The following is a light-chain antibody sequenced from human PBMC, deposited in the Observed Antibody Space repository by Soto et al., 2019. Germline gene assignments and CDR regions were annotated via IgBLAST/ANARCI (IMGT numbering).Light chain of an antibody. CDR2: EVS. Sequence: QSVLTQPASVSGSPGQSITISCTGTSSDVGGYHFVSWYQQHPGKAPKLMISEVSKRPSGVSTRFSGSKSGNTASLTISGLQAEDEADSYCCSYAGSSTFLVFGGGTKLTVL. CDR1: SSDVGGYHF. V-gene: IGLV2-23*02. CDR3: CSYAGSSTFLV. J-gene: IGLJ2*01.